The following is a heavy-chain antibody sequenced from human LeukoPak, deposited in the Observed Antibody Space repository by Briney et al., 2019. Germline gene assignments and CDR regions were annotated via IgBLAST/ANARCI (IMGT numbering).Heavy chain of an antibody. CDR1: GGPISSSNW. CDR2: IYHSGST. J-gene: IGHJ3*02. CDR3: ASLYGSGSYDAFDI. Sequence: SGTLSLTCAVSGGPISSSNWWSWVRQPPGKGLEWIGEIYHSGSTNYNPSLKSRVTISVDKSKNQFSLKLSSVTAADTAVYYCASLYGSGSYDAFDIWGQGTMVAVSS. V-gene: IGHV4-4*02. D-gene: IGHD3-10*01.